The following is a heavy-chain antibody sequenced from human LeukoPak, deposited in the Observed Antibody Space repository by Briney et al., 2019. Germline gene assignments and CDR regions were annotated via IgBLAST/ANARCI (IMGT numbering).Heavy chain of an antibody. V-gene: IGHV1-2*02. D-gene: IGHD5-18*01. CDR3: ARGIQLWLPEDAFDI. Sequence: GASVKVSCKASGYTFTGYYMHWVRQAPGQGLDWMGWINPNSGGTNYAQKFQGRVTMTRDTSISTAYMELSRLRSDDTAVYYCARGIQLWLPEDAFDIWGQGTMVTVSS. CDR2: INPNSGGT. J-gene: IGHJ3*02. CDR1: GYTFTGYY.